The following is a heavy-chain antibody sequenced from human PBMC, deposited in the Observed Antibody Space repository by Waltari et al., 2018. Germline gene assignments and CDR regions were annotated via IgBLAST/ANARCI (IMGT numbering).Heavy chain of an antibody. J-gene: IGHJ4*02. CDR2: IYSGGST. Sequence: EVQLLESGGGLVQPGGSLRLSCAASGFTFSSYAMSWVCQAPGKGLEWVSVIYSGGSTYYADSVKGRFTISRDNSKNTLYLQMNSLRAEDTAVYYCAKYTAMAQNFDYWGQGTLVTVSS. CDR3: AKYTAMAQNFDY. D-gene: IGHD5-18*01. V-gene: IGHV3-23*03. CDR1: GFTFSSYA.